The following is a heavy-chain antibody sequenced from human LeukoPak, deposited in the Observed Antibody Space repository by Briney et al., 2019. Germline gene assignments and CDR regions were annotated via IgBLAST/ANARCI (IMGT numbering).Heavy chain of an antibody. Sequence: PGRSLRLSCAAPGFTVSSYGVHWGRQAPGKGMGRVGVIWSDGSNKYYADSVKGRFTISRDNYTNTLYLQMNSLRAEATAVYYCAKDPYGDYLLDYWGQGTLVTVSS. V-gene: IGHV3-33*06. CDR3: AKDPYGDYLLDY. J-gene: IGHJ4*02. CDR1: GFTVSSYG. D-gene: IGHD4-17*01. CDR2: IWSDGSNK.